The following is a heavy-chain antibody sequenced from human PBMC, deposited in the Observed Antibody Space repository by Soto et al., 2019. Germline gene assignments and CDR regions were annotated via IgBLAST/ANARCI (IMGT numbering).Heavy chain of an antibody. D-gene: IGHD3-22*01. V-gene: IGHV3-30-3*01. Sequence: QVQLVESGGGVVQPGRSLRLSCAASGFTFSSYAMHWVRQAPGKGLEWVAVISYDGSNKYYADSVKGRFTISRDNSKNTLYLQINSLRAEDTAVYYCARSVVVITAGFVDWGQGTLVTVSS. J-gene: IGHJ4*02. CDR1: GFTFSSYA. CDR2: ISYDGSNK. CDR3: ARSVVVITAGFVD.